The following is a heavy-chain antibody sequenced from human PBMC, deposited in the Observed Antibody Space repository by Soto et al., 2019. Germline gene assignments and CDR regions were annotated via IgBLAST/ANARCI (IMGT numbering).Heavy chain of an antibody. Sequence: SETLSLTCAVSSGSISSSNWWSWVRQPPGKGLEWIGEIYHSGSTNYNPSLKSRVTISVDKSKNQFSLKLSSVTAADTAVYYCGGGRENDYGDYSVPLNYWGQGTLVTVSS. CDR1: SGSISSSNW. CDR2: IYHSGST. D-gene: IGHD4-17*01. J-gene: IGHJ4*02. CDR3: GGGRENDYGDYSVPLNY. V-gene: IGHV4-4*02.